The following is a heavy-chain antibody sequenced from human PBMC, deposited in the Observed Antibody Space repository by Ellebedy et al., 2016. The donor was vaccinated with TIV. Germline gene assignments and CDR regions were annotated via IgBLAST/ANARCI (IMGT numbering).Heavy chain of an antibody. D-gene: IGHD3-22*01. CDR3: TRRGTYSTGYYYWFDP. V-gene: IGHV3-48*01. CDR2: ISSSSSTI. CDR1: GFTFSSYS. J-gene: IGHJ5*02. Sequence: PGGSLRLSCAASGFTFSSYSMNWVRQAPGKGLEWASYISSSSSTIYYADSVKGRFTISRDDSRNTLYLQMNSLRAEDTAVYYCTRRGTYSTGYYYWFDPWGQGTLVTVSS.